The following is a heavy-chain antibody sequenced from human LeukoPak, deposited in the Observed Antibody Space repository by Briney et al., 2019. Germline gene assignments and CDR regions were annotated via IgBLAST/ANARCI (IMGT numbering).Heavy chain of an antibody. CDR2: IRDSGAEM. CDR3: AKSFIGSYPYFDY. Sequence: GGSLRLSCAASGFTFSVYPMNWVRQAPGKGLEWLSNIRDSGAEMYYADSVKGRFTITRDNSKNTLYLQMNSLRAEDTAVYYCAKSFIGSYPYFDYWGQGTLVTVSS. J-gene: IGHJ4*02. V-gene: IGHV3-23*01. D-gene: IGHD1-26*01. CDR1: GFTFSVYP.